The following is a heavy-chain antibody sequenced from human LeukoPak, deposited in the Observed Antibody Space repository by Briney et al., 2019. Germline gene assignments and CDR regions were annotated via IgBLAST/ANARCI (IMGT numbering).Heavy chain of an antibody. V-gene: IGHV3-21*01. CDR1: GFTFNSYS. CDR2: ISSSSGYI. Sequence: GGSLRLSCAASGFTFNSYSMNWVRQTPGKGLEWVSSISSSSGYINYADSVKGRFTVSRDNAKNSLYLQMNSLRAEDTAVYFYAKDRASIAADPACFDYWGQGTLVTVSS. D-gene: IGHD6-13*01. CDR3: AKDRASIAADPACFDY. J-gene: IGHJ4*02.